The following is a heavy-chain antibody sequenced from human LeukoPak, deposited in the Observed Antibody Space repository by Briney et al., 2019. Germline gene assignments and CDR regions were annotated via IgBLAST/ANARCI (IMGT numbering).Heavy chain of an antibody. V-gene: IGHV3-30*02. CDR3: AKEGGLLWDYFDY. CDR1: GFTFSSYG. Sequence: GGSLRLSCAASGFTFSSYGMHWVRQAPGKGLEWVAFIRYDGSNKYYADSVKGRFTISRDNSKNTLYLQMNSLRAEDTAVYYCAKEGGLLWDYFDYCGQGTLVTVSS. CDR2: IRYDGSNK. D-gene: IGHD3-16*01. J-gene: IGHJ4*02.